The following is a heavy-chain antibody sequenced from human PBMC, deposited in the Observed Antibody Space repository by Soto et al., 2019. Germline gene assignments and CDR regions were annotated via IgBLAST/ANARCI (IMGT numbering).Heavy chain of an antibody. CDR1: GYTFTSYG. J-gene: IGHJ6*02. V-gene: IGHV1-18*01. D-gene: IGHD4-17*01. Sequence: GASVKVSCKASGYTFTSYGISWVRQAPGQGLEWMGWISAYNGNTNYAQKLQGRVTMTTDTSTSTAYMELRSLRSDDTAVYYCARVRRKTYGGNSGSPIFYYYYGMDVWGQGTTVTVSS. CDR3: ARVRRKTYGGNSGSPIFYYYYGMDV. CDR2: ISAYNGNT.